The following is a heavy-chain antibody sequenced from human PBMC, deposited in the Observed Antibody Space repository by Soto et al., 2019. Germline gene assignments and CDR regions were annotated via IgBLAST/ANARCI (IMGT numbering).Heavy chain of an antibody. D-gene: IGHD1-20*01. J-gene: IGHJ6*02. CDR2: ISSSSSYI. Sequence: PGGSLRLSCAASGFTFGSYSMNWVRQAPGKGLEWVSSISSSSSYIYYADSVKGRFTISRDNAKNSLHLQMNSLRAEDTAVYYCASLAFGITGTDYYYYGMDVWGQGTTVTVSS. CDR3: ASLAFGITGTDYYYYGMDV. CDR1: GFTFGSYS. V-gene: IGHV3-21*01.